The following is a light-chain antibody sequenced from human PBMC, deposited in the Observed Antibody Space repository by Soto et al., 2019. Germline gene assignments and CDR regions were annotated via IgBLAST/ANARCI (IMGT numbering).Light chain of an antibody. J-gene: IGKJ1*01. CDR3: QQYGSSPPT. V-gene: IGKV3-20*01. CDR1: QSVSSSY. CDR2: GAS. Sequence: ENVLTQSPGTLSLSPGERATLSCRARQSVSSSYLAWYQQKPGQAPRLLIYGASSRATGIPDRFSGSGSGTDFTLTISRLEPEDFAVYYCQQYGSSPPTFGQGTKVDIK.